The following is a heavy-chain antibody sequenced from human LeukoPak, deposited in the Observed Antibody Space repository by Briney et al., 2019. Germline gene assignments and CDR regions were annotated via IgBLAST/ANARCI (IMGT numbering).Heavy chain of an antibody. V-gene: IGHV3-11*01. D-gene: IGHD3-22*01. J-gene: IGHJ4*02. CDR3: TRGAEVSGYPVFQH. CDR2: IRNSGSAT. CDR1: GFTFSDYY. Sequence: TGGSLRLSCTASGFTFSDYYMNWVRQAPGKGPEWISYIRNSGSATYYADSVEGRFTISRDNAKNSLYLQMNSLRPEDTAMYYCTRGAEVSGYPVFQHWGQGALVTVSS.